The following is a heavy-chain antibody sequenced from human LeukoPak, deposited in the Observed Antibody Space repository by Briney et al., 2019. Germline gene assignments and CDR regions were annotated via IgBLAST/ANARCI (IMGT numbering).Heavy chain of an antibody. Sequence: PSETLSLTCTVSGGSISSSSYYWGWIRQPPGKGLEWIGTIYYSGSTYYNPSLKSRVTISVDTSKNQFSLKLSSVTAADTAVYYCASLDIRLVVGYWGQGTLVTVSS. J-gene: IGHJ4*02. CDR1: GGSISSSSYY. D-gene: IGHD3-9*01. V-gene: IGHV4-39*01. CDR2: IYYSGST. CDR3: ASLDIRLVVGY.